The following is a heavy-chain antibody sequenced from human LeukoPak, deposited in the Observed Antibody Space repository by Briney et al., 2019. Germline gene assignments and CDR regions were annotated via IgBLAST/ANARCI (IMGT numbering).Heavy chain of an antibody. Sequence: SETLSLTCTVSGGSISSGGYYWSWIRQHPGKGLEWIGYIYYSGSTYYNPSLKSRVTISVDTSKNQFSLKLSSVTAADTAVYYCARAPRDLTIFNLQELRFDPWGQGTLVTVSS. D-gene: IGHD3-3*01. V-gene: IGHV4-31*03. CDR3: ARAPRDLTIFNLQELRFDP. J-gene: IGHJ5*02. CDR1: GGSISSGGYY. CDR2: IYYSGST.